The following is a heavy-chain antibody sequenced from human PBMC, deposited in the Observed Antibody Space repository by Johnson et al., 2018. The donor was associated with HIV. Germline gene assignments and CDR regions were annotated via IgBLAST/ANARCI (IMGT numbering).Heavy chain of an antibody. CDR2: INADGSRT. CDR1: GFTVSSNY. Sequence: VQLVESGGGLVQPGGSLRLSCAASGFTVSSNYMSWVRQAPGKGLVWVSRINADGSRTTYADSVKGRFTISRDNAKNTLYLQMNSLRAEDTAVYYCAKAGDWSDAFDIWGQGTMVTVSS. V-gene: IGHV3-74*02. J-gene: IGHJ3*02. D-gene: IGHD3/OR15-3a*01. CDR3: AKAGDWSDAFDI.